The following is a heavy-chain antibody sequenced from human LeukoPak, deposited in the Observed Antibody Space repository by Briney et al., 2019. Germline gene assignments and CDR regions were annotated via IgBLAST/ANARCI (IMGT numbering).Heavy chain of an antibody. Sequence: SETLSLTCAASGGSFSGYYWTWIRQPPGKGLEWIGEINHSGSANYNPSLMSRVTISLDTSKNHFSLNLSSVTAADTAVYYCARGQGTVTTHWGQGTLVTVSS. CDR1: GGSFSGYY. J-gene: IGHJ4*02. D-gene: IGHD4-11*01. CDR2: INHSGSA. V-gene: IGHV4-34*01. CDR3: ARGQGTVTTH.